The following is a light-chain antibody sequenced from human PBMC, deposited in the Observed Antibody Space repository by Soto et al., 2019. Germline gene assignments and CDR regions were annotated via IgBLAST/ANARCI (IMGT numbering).Light chain of an antibody. CDR3: QSLGTGIQV. V-gene: IGLV4-69*01. J-gene: IGLJ3*02. CDR2: INYDGTH. Sequence: QAVVTQSPSASASLGASVKLTCTLSSGYSTYAIAWHQQQSEKGPRFLMKINYDGTHSKGDGFFDRFSGSSSGAERHLTISSPQSEDEADYYCQSLGTGIQVFGGGTKLTVL. CDR1: SGYSTYA.